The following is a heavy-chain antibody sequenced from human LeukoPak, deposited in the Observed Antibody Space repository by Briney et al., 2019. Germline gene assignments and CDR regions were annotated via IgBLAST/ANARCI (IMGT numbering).Heavy chain of an antibody. D-gene: IGHD6-13*01. Sequence: PSETLFLTCAVYGESFSGHSCSWIRQPPGKGLEWIGEINHSGTSNINPSLKSRVTMSVDTSRNQFSLRLTSVTAADTAEYYCARPSQFQLVHSATDYYYYGLDVWGQGTTVTVSS. CDR2: INHSGTS. J-gene: IGHJ6*02. CDR1: GESFSGHS. V-gene: IGHV4-34*01. CDR3: ARPSQFQLVHSATDYYYYGLDV.